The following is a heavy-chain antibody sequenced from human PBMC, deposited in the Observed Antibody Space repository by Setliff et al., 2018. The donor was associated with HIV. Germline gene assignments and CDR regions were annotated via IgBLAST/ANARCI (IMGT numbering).Heavy chain of an antibody. D-gene: IGHD3-22*01. V-gene: IGHV4-39*01. CDR1: GGSISNSRYY. J-gene: IGHJ5*02. CDR3: ASRVYYYDSSGYLREEGFDP. CDR2: IYYSGST. Sequence: LTCTVSGGSISNSRYYWSWIRQPPGKGLEWIGSIYYSGSTYYNPSLKSRVTISVDTSKNQFSLKLSSVTAADAAVYYCASRVYYYDSSGYLREEGFDPWGQGTLVTVSS.